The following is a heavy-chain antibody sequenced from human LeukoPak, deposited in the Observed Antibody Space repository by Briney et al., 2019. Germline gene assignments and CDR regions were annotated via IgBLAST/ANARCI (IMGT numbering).Heavy chain of an antibody. CDR2: IYYSGST. CDR1: GGSISSYY. D-gene: IGHD1-26*01. CDR3: AREENDGSYLPYYYGMDV. Sequence: SETPSLTCTVSGGSISSYYWSWIRQPPGKGLEWIGYIYYSGSTNYNPSLKSRVTISVDTSKNQFSLKLSSVTAADTAVYYCAREENDGSYLPYYYGMDVWGQGTTVTVSS. J-gene: IGHJ6*02. V-gene: IGHV4-59*12.